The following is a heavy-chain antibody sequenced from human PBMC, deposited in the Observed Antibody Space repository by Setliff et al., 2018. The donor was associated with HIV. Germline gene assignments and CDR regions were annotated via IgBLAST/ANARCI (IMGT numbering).Heavy chain of an antibody. J-gene: IGHJ5*02. CDR3: ARVITMVWTTFDP. CDR1: GGSISSINW. CDR2: IYHSGGT. V-gene: IGHV4-4*02. Sequence: PSETLSLTCAVSGGSISSINWWSWVRQPPGKGLEWIGEIYHSGGTNYNPSLKSRVTISLDKSKNHFSLELRSVTAADTAVYYCARVITMVWTTFDPWGQGTLVTVSS. D-gene: IGHD3-10*01.